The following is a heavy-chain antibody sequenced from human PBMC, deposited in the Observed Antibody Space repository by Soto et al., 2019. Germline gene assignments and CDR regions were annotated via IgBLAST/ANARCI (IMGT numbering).Heavy chain of an antibody. CDR3: ATGRSDSGWYEEHF. Sequence: QLHLQESGPGLVKPSETLSLTCTVSNDSIRSGTYYWAWIRQPPGGGLGWMGSLSYLGTTDYNPSLKSRVTLSKDASKNQFSLKLTSVTAADTAVYYCATGRSDSGWYEEHFLGRGTLVTVSS. CDR1: NDSIRSGTYY. J-gene: IGHJ4*02. D-gene: IGHD6-19*01. CDR2: LSYLGTT. V-gene: IGHV4-39*01.